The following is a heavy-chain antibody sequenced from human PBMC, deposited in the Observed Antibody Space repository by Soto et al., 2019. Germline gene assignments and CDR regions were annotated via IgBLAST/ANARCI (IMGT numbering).Heavy chain of an antibody. J-gene: IGHJ4*02. CDR2: IYPDDSDT. CDR3: ARQYTTPYYFDY. CDR1: GYSFTSDW. V-gene: IGHV5-51*01. Sequence: PGESLKISCKGSGYSFTSDWIGWVRQMPGKGLEWMGIIYPDDSDTRYNPSFQGQVTFSADKSINTAYLQWSSLKTSDTAMYYCARQYTTPYYFDYWGQGTLVTVSS. D-gene: IGHD2-2*02.